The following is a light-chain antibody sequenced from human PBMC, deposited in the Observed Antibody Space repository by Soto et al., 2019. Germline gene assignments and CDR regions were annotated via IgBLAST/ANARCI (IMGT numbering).Light chain of an antibody. CDR3: QQRSNFIT. V-gene: IGKV3-11*01. CDR2: DAS. J-gene: IGKJ5*01. Sequence: EIVLTHSPATLSLSPWERATLSFRASQSVSSYLAWYQQKPGQAPRLLIYDASNRATGIPARSSGSGSGTDLTLTISSLEPEDFAVYYCQQRSNFITFGQGTRLEI. CDR1: QSVSSY.